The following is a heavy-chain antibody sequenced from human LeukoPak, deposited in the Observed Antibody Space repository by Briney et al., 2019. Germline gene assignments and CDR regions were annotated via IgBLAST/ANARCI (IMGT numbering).Heavy chain of an antibody. Sequence: PGGSLRLSCAASGFTFSSYSMNWVRQAPGKGLEWVSSISSSSSYIYYADSVKGRFTISRDNAKKSLYPQMNSLRAEDTAVYYCARVGEKAFHLWPEIDYWGQGTLVTVSS. V-gene: IGHV3-21*01. J-gene: IGHJ4*02. CDR1: GFTFSSYS. CDR3: ARVGEKAFHLWPEIDY. D-gene: IGHD5-24*01. CDR2: ISSSSSYI.